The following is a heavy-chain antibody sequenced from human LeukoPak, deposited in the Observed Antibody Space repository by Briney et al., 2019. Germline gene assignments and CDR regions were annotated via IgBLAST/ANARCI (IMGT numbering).Heavy chain of an antibody. CDR2: KNPNSGNT. CDR1: GYTFTSYD. Sequence: GSVKVSCKASGYTFTSYDINWVRQATARGLEWMGWKNPNSGNTGDPAKFQGRVTMTRNTSISTAYMELSSLRSEDTAVYYGARGYLGMDVWGQGPTVTVSS. CDR3: ARGYLGMDV. V-gene: IGHV1-8*01. J-gene: IGHJ6*02.